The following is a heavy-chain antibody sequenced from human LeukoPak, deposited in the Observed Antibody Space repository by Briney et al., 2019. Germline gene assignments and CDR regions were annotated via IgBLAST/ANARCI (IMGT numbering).Heavy chain of an antibody. V-gene: IGHV4-59*01. Sequence: SETLSLTCTVSGGSISSYYWSWIRQPPGKGLEWIGYIYYSGSTNYNPSLKSGVTISVDTSKNQFSLKLSSVTAADTAVYYCARAMRSGYDYWGQGTLVTVSS. CDR3: ARAMRSGYDY. CDR1: GGSISSYY. J-gene: IGHJ4*02. CDR2: IYYSGST. D-gene: IGHD5-12*01.